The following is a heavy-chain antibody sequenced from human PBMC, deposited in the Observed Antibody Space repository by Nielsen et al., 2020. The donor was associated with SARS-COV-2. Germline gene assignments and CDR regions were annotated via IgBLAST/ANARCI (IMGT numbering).Heavy chain of an antibody. J-gene: IGHJ4*02. Sequence: GESLKISCAASGFTFSSYDMHWVRQATGKGLEWVSAIGTAGDPYYPGSVKGRFTISRENAKNSLYLQMNSLRAGDTAVYYCARDGGAVAGLDYWGQGTLVTVSS. CDR1: GFTFSSYD. CDR2: IGTAGDP. D-gene: IGHD6-19*01. V-gene: IGHV3-13*05. CDR3: ARDGGAVAGLDY.